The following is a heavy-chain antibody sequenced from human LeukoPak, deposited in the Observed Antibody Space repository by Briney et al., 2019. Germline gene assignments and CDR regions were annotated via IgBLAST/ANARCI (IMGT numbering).Heavy chain of an antibody. V-gene: IGHV4-30-4*01. CDR3: AREGSPMVRGVFDY. D-gene: IGHD3-10*01. Sequence: SETLSLTCTVSGGSISSGDFYWSWIRQPPGKGLEWIGYIHFSGSTYYNPSLKSRVTISVDTSKNQFSLKLNSVTAAGTAVYYCAREGSPMVRGVFDYWGQGTLVTVSS. J-gene: IGHJ4*02. CDR1: GGSISSGDFY. CDR2: IHFSGST.